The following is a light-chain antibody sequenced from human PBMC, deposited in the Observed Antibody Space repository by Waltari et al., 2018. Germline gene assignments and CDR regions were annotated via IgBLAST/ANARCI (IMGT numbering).Light chain of an antibody. CDR2: DNN. CDR1: SSNIGHNY. J-gene: IGLJ2*01. CDR3: GTWDSSLSVVV. V-gene: IGLV1-51*01. Sequence: QSVLTQPPSVSAAPGPKVTISCSGSSSNIGHNYVSWYQQLPGTAPKLLIYDNNKRPSGIPDRFSGSKSGTSATLGITGLQTGDEADYYCGTWDSSLSVVVFGGGTKLTVL.